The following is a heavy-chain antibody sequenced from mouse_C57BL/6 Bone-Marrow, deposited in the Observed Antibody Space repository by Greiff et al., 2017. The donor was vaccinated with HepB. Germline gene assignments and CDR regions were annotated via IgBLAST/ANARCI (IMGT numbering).Heavy chain of an antibody. J-gene: IGHJ1*03. CDR2: ISYDGSN. Sequence: EVKLQESGPGLVKPSQSLSLTCSVTGYSITSGYYWNWIRQFPGNKLEWMGYISYDGSNNYNPSLKNRISITRDTSKNQFFLKLNSVTTEDTATYYCAIYGSSPHWYFDVWGTGTTVTVSS. CDR1: GYSITSGYY. V-gene: IGHV3-6*01. D-gene: IGHD1-1*01. CDR3: AIYGSSPHWYFDV.